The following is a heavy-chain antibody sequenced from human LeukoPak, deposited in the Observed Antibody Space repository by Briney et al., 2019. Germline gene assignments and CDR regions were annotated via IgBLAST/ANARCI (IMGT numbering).Heavy chain of an antibody. CDR2: IYPGDSDT. J-gene: IGHJ3*02. D-gene: IGHD5-12*01. Sequence: GESLKISCKGSGYSFTSYWIGWVRQMPGKGLEWMGIIYPGDSDTRYSPSFQGQVTISADKSISTAYLQWSSLKASDTAMYYCARQMRYSGYGDAFDTWGQGTMVTVSS. CDR1: GYSFTSYW. V-gene: IGHV5-51*01. CDR3: ARQMRYSGYGDAFDT.